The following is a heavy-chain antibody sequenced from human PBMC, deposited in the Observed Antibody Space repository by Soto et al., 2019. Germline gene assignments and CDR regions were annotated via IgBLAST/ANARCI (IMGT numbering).Heavy chain of an antibody. D-gene: IGHD2-2*01. V-gene: IGHV5-10-1*01. CDR2: IDPSDSYT. J-gene: IGHJ6*02. CDR3: ARMVVVPDAIIRFGMDV. CDR1: GYSFTSYW. Sequence: GESLKISCEASGYSFTSYWISWVRQMPGKGLEWMGRIDPSDSYTNYSPSFQGHVTISADKSISTAYLQWSSLKDSDTAMYYCARMVVVPDAIIRFGMDVWGQGTTVTVSS.